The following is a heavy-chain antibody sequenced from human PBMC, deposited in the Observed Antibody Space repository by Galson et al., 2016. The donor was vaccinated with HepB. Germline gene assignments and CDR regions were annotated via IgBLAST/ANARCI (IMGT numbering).Heavy chain of an antibody. CDR1: GFTFSNAW. J-gene: IGHJ4*02. D-gene: IGHD5-12*01. CDR3: ATPSKGAIDF. CDR2: IKSETDGGTA. Sequence: SLRLSCAASGFTFSNAWMTWVRQAPGKGLEWVGRIKSETDGGTAVYAAPVKGRFTISRDGSKNTRHLQMDSLITEDTAVYYCATPSKGAIDFRGQGTLVTVSS. V-gene: IGHV3-15*01.